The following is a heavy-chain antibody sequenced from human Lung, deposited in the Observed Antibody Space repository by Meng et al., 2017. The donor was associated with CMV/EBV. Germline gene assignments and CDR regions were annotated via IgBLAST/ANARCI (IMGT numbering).Heavy chain of an antibody. CDR3: AREGSYQLPAPRWFDP. Sequence: GESLKISCAASGFTFSSYWMHWVRQAPGKGLVWVSRINSDGSSTSYADSVKGRFTISRDNAKNTLYLQMNSLRAEDTAVYYCAREGSYQLPAPRWFDPWGQGXLVTVSS. CDR1: GFTFSSYW. J-gene: IGHJ5*02. V-gene: IGHV3-74*01. CDR2: INSDGSST. D-gene: IGHD2-2*01.